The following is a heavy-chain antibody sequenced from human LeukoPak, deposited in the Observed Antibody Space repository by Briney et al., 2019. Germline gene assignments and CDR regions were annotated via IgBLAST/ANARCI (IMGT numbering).Heavy chain of an antibody. CDR2: IYYSGST. D-gene: IGHD6-19*01. Sequence: SETLSLTCTVSSGSISSYYWSWIRQPPGKGLEWIGYIYYSGSTNYNPSLKSRVTISVDTSKNQFSLKLSSVTAADTAVYYCASSFSSGWPGPNWFDSWGQGTLVTVSS. J-gene: IGHJ5*01. V-gene: IGHV4-59*01. CDR1: SGSISSYY. CDR3: ASSFSSGWPGPNWFDS.